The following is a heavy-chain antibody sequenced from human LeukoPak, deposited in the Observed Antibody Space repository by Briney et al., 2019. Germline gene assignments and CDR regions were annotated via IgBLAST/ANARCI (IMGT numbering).Heavy chain of an antibody. Sequence: GESLKISCHCLVYPLNNYWIGLVRQMPGRGLKWMGIIYPGDSDTRYSPSFQGQVTISVDKSINTAYVHWSSLKASDRPAYYLLRLEFCSGDGCLSKALDLWGRGTIVIVSS. J-gene: IGHJ3*01. CDR1: VYPLNNYW. CDR2: IYPGDSDT. V-gene: IGHV5-51*01. CDR3: LRLEFCSGDGCLSKALDL. D-gene: IGHD2-15*01.